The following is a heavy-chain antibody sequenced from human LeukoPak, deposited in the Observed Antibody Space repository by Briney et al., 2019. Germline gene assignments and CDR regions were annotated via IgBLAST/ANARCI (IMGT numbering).Heavy chain of an antibody. CDR3: ARGRYYDSSGYYRGYYYYYMDV. CDR2: INHSGST. D-gene: IGHD3-22*01. J-gene: IGHJ6*03. Sequence: PSETLSLTCAVYGGSFSGYYWSWLRQPPGKGLEWIGEINHSGSTNYNPSLKSRVTISVDTSKNQFSLKLSSVTAADTAVYYCARGRYYDSSGYYRGYYYYYMDVWGKGTTVTVSS. V-gene: IGHV4-34*01. CDR1: GGSFSGYY.